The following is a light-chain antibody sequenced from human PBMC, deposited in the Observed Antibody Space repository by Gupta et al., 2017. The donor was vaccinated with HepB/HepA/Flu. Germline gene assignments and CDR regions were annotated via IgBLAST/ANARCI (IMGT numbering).Light chain of an antibody. Sequence: QSALLQPASVSSFAGRSIAISCTGASSDVSGFNSVSWYQQYPGKAPKLLIYDVSNRPSGISCRFSGSKSGNTASLTISGLQAEDDADYYCSSFRTGSNLVVFGGGTKVTVL. CDR3: SSFRTGSNLVV. V-gene: IGLV2-14*03. J-gene: IGLJ2*01. CDR1: SSDVSGFNS. CDR2: DVS.